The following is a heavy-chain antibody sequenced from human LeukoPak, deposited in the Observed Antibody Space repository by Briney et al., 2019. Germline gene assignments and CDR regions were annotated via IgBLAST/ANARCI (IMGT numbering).Heavy chain of an antibody. CDR2: IWYDESNQ. CDR1: GFTFSTFG. V-gene: IGHV3-33*01. Sequence: PGGSLRLSCAASGFTFSTFGVHWVSQAPGKGLEWVAIIWYDESNQFYADAVKGRFTISRDNSKNTLYLQMNSLRVEDTAVYYCARDRGGIHYFDLWGQGTLLTVSS. D-gene: IGHD3-10*01. J-gene: IGHJ4*02. CDR3: ARDRGGIHYFDL.